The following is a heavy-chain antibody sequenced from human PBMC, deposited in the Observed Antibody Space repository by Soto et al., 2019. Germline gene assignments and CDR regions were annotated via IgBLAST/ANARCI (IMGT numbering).Heavy chain of an antibody. V-gene: IGHV3-23*01. D-gene: IGHD2-15*01. CDR1: GFTFSNYA. CDR3: AKCPAWGGGCERLDY. Sequence: EVQLLESGGGLVQRGGSLGLSCAASGFTFSNYAMSWVRQAPGKGLEWVSLISDSGGSTYYAGSVKGRFTISRDNSKNTLYLQMNSLRAEDTAVYYCAKCPAWGGGCERLDYWGQGALVTVSS. J-gene: IGHJ4*02. CDR2: ISDSGGST.